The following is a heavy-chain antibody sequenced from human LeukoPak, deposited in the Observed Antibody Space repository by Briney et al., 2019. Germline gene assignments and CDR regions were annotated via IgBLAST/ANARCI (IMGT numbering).Heavy chain of an antibody. V-gene: IGHV2-5*02. Sequence: ESGPTLVKPTQTLTLTCTFSGFSLSTRGLGVAWMRQPPVKALEWLALIYGDDNKRYNPSLRTRLTISKDTSKNQVVLTMTNMVPVDTATYYCAHIKEGFGYLFDYWGQGTLVTVSS. CDR3: AHIKEGFGYLFDY. CDR2: IYGDDNK. D-gene: IGHD5-18*01. J-gene: IGHJ4*02. CDR1: GFSLSTRGLG.